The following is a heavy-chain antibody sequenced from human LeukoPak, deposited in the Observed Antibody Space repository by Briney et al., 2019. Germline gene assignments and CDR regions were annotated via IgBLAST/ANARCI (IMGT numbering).Heavy chain of an antibody. CDR2: IYYSGST. D-gene: IGHD1-1*01. Sequence: KPSQTLSLTCTVSGGSISTYYWSWIRQPPGKGLEWIGYIYYSGSTNYNPSLKSRVTISVDTSKYQFSLKVNSVTAADTAVYYCARGNWYFDYWGQGTLVTVSS. CDR1: GGSISTYY. J-gene: IGHJ4*02. V-gene: IGHV4-59*01. CDR3: ARGNWYFDY.